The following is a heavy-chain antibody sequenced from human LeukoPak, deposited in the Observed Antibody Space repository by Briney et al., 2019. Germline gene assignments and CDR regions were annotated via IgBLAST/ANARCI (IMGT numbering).Heavy chain of an antibody. D-gene: IGHD5-18*01. CDR1: GFTFSSYA. Sequence: GGSLRLSCAASGFTFSSYAVSWVRQAPGKGLEWVSAISGSGGSTYYADSVKGRFTISRDNSKNTLYLQMNSLRAEDTAVYYCAKTLGKYSSYYFDYWGQGTLVTVSS. CDR3: AKTLGKYSSYYFDY. J-gene: IGHJ4*02. V-gene: IGHV3-23*01. CDR2: ISGSGGST.